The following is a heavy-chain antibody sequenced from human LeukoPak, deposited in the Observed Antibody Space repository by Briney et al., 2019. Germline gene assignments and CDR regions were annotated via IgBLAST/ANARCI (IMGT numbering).Heavy chain of an antibody. V-gene: IGHV1-2*02. J-gene: IGHJ6*03. CDR2: INPNSGGT. CDR1: GYTFTGYY. Sequence: GSVKVSCKASGYTFTGYYMHWVRQGPGQGLEWMGWINPNSGGTNYAQKFQGRVTMTRDTSISTAYMELSRLRSDDTAVYYCARLGVERARYYYMDVWGKGTTVTVSS. CDR3: ARLGVERARYYYMDV.